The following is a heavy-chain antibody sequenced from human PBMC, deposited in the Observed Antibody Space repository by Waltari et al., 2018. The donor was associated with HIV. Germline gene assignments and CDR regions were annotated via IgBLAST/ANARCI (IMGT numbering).Heavy chain of an antibody. J-gene: IGHJ5*02. CDR3: AHTSYDDSSRYQRWFDP. D-gene: IGHD3-22*01. Sequence: QITLEESGPALVQPTETLTLTCSFSGFSLNTPGKGVSWIRQTPGKALEWLALIHWSDEKRFNSSLRARLNILKDTSRNQVTLTISKVGPEDTGRYFCAHTSYDDSSRYQRWFDPWGQGILVTVSS. CDR2: IHWSDEK. V-gene: IGHV2-5*01. CDR1: GFSLNTPGKG.